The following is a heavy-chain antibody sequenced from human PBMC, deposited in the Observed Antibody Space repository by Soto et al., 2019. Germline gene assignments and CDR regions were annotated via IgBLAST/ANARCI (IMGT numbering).Heavy chain of an antibody. Sequence: LEHVSSIRSNGGSTYYAESVNGRFNISRDNSKNTLYTQMSSLRAEDTAVYYCVKVLSNSIYHDSIGYYFEIWG. CDR3: VKVLSNSIYHDSIGYYFEI. D-gene: IGHD3-22*01. J-gene: IGHJ2*01. CDR2: IRSNGGST. V-gene: IGHV3-64*03.